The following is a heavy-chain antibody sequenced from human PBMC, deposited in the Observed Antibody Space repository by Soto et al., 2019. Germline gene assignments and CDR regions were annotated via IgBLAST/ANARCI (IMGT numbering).Heavy chain of an antibody. J-gene: IGHJ2*01. CDR2: INHSGSS. CDR3: ARMAGPWYFDL. CDR1: GGSFSGFY. V-gene: IGHV4-34*01. Sequence: SDTLSLTCAVHGGSFSGFYWTWIRQPPGKGLEWIGEINHSGSSNYNPPLKSRVTMSLDTSRNQFSLSLNSVTAADTAVYYCARMAGPWYFDLWGRGTLVTVSS.